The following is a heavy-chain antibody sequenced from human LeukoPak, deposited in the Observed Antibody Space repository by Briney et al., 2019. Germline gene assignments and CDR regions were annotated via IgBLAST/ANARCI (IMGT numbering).Heavy chain of an antibody. CDR1: GASVITDDYY. D-gene: IGHD2-2*01. CDR3: ARVLGLYQEAMDV. CDR2: GST. Sequence: PSETLSLTCIVSGASVITDDYYWGWVRQPPGKGLEWLGSTYRIPPLKSRVTISVDTSRNRFSLRLRSVTAADTALYFCARVLGLYQEAMDVWGPGTTVTVSS. J-gene: IGHJ6*02. V-gene: IGHV4-39*07.